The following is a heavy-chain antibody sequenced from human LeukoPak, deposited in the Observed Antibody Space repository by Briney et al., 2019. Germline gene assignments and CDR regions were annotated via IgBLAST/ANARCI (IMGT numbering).Heavy chain of an antibody. D-gene: IGHD6-13*01. V-gene: IGHV3-21*01. CDR3: ARRGAAAGDYFDY. J-gene: IGHJ4*02. Sequence: GGSPRLSCAASGFTFSSYSMNWVRQAPGKGLEWVSSISSSSSYIYYADSVKGRFTISRDNAKNSLYLQMNSLRAEDTAVYYCARRGAAAGDYFDYWGQGTLVTVSS. CDR1: GFTFSSYS. CDR2: ISSSSSYI.